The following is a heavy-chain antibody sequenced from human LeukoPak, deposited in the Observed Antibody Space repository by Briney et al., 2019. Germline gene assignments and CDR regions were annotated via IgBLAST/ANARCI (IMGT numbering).Heavy chain of an antibody. CDR3: ARDTNDYGDLYYFDY. CDR1: GGSISSYY. CDR2: IYTSGST. V-gene: IGHV4-4*07. D-gene: IGHD4-17*01. Sequence: SETLSLTCTVSGGSISSYYWSWIRQPTGKGLEWIGRIYTSGSTNYNPSLKSRVTMSVDTSKNQFSLKLSSVTAADTAVYYCARDTNDYGDLYYFDYWGQGTLVTVSP. J-gene: IGHJ4*02.